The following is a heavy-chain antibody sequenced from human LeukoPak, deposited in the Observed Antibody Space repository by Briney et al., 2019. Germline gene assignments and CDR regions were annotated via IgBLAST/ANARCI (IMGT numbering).Heavy chain of an antibody. CDR1: GYTFTGYY. CDR3: ARVKVPYDSSGPSGY. J-gene: IGHJ4*02. CDR2: INPNSGGT. V-gene: IGHV1-2*02. D-gene: IGHD3-22*01. Sequence: ASVKVSCKASGYTFTGYYMHWVRQAPGQGLVWMGWINPNSGGTNYAQKFQGRVTMTRDTSISTAYMELSRLRSDDTAVYYCARVKVPYDSSGPSGYWGQGTLVTVSS.